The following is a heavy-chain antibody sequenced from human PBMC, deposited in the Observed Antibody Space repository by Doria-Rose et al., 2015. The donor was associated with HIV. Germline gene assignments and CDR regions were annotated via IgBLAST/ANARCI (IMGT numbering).Heavy chain of an antibody. CDR1: GGSFSGYY. D-gene: IGHD1-1*01. CDR2: INHSGST. CDR3: ARGLLRGGWNDVDYYYGMDV. J-gene: IGHJ6*02. V-gene: IGHV4-34*01. Sequence: QVQLQQWGAGLVKPSETLSLTCAVLGGSFSGYYWSWIRQPPGKGLEWIGEINHSGSTIYKTSLKSRVTISLDTAKTMSALRLSSVTAADTAVYYCARGLLRGGWNDVDYYYGMDVWGQGTTVTVSS.